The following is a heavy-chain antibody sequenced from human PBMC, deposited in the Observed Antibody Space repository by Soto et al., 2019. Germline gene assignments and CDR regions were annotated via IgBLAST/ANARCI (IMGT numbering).Heavy chain of an antibody. J-gene: IGHJ6*02. CDR1: GYTFTSYG. D-gene: IGHD1-1*01. CDR2: ISAYNGNT. Sequence: ASGKASCKRAGYTFTSYGTSGVRQATGQGLEWMGWISAYNGNTNYAQKLQGRVTMTTDTSTSTAYMELRSLRSDDTAVYYCASALGTYYYCYGMDVWGQGTTVTVSS. V-gene: IGHV1-18*01. CDR3: ASALGTYYYCYGMDV.